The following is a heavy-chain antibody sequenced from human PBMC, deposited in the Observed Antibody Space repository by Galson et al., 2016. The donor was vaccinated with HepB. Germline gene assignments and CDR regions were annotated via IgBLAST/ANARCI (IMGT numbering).Heavy chain of an antibody. Sequence: SVKVSCKASGYTFTSFGISWVRQAPGQGLEWMGWISGYDGNTVYAQNLQGRVTMTPDVSTSTAYMELRSLRSDDTAVYYCARGFTYYYGSGSYPFDYWGQGTLVTVSS. CDR2: ISGYDGNT. D-gene: IGHD3-10*01. CDR1: GYTFTSFG. CDR3: ARGFTYYYGSGSYPFDY. V-gene: IGHV1-18*04. J-gene: IGHJ4*02.